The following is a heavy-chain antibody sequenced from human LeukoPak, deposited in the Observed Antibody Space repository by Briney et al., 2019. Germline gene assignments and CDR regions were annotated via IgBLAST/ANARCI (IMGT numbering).Heavy chain of an antibody. J-gene: IGHJ4*02. CDR2: ISGSGGST. V-gene: IGHV3-23*01. Sequence: GGSLRLSCAASGFTFSSYAMSWVRQAPGNGLEWVSAISGSGGSTYYADSVKGRFTISRDNSKNTLYLQMNSLRAEDTAVYYCAENKWSSGFSHFDYWGQGTLVTVSS. CDR3: AENKWSSGFSHFDY. D-gene: IGHD3-22*01. CDR1: GFTFSSYA.